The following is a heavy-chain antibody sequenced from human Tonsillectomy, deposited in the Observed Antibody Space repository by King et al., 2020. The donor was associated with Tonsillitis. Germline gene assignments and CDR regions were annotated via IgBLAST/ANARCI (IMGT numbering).Heavy chain of an antibody. CDR3: ARGRDRFGVVITPYYFDY. CDR2: ISAYNGNT. D-gene: IGHD3-3*01. Sequence: QLVQSGAEVKKPGASVKVSCKASSYTFTSYGISWVRQAPGQGLEWMGWISAYNGNTNYAQKLQGRVTMTTDTSTSTAYMELRSLRSDDTAVYYCARGRDRFGVVITPYYFDYWGQGTLVTVSS. V-gene: IGHV1-18*04. J-gene: IGHJ4*02. CDR1: SYTFTSYG.